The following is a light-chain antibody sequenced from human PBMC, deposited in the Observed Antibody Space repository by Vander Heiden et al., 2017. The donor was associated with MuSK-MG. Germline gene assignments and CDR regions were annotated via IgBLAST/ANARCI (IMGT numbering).Light chain of an antibody. Sequence: QSVLTQPPSVSGAPGQRVTISCTGSSSNIGAGYDVHWYQHLPGTAPNLLIYGNSNRLSGVPDRFSGSKSGTSAALATTGLQAEEGADYYCQSHDSSRSGLVFGGGTKLTVL. J-gene: IGLJ2*01. CDR3: QSHDSSRSGLV. CDR2: GNS. CDR1: SSNIGAGYD. V-gene: IGLV1-40*01.